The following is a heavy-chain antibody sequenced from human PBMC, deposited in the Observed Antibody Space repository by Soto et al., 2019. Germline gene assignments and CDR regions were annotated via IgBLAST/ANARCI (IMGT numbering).Heavy chain of an antibody. D-gene: IGHD1-26*01. J-gene: IGHJ4*02. Sequence: WTWIRQPTGTGLEWIVYIYYSGGTLYNPSLKSRLTISLDTSNNQFSLNLSSVTAADTAVYYCARLRSVGAPTADYWGQGTLVTVSS. V-gene: IGHV4-31*02. CDR2: IYYSGGT. CDR3: ARLRSVGAPTADY.